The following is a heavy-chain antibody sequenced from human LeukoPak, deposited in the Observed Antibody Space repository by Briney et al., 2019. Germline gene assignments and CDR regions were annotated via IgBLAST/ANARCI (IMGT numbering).Heavy chain of an antibody. CDR2: IYHSGST. CDR1: GGSISSYY. Sequence: SETLSLTCTVSGGSISSYYWSWIRQPPGKGLEWIGEIYHSGSTNYNPSLKSRVTISVDKSKNQFSLRLSSVTAADTAMYYCASSFYDSSGLDYWGQGTLVTVSS. J-gene: IGHJ4*02. D-gene: IGHD3-22*01. CDR3: ASSFYDSSGLDY. V-gene: IGHV4-59*12.